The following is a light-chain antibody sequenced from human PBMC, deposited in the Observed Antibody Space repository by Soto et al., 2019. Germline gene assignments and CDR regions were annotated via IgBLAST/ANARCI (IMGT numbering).Light chain of an antibody. CDR1: QNVGTS. CDR3: QQYTNWPPFT. Sequence: EVVLTQSPATLSVSPGEGASLSCRASQNVGTSLAWYQRKSGQAPRLLIYGASTRAAGVPARFSGSASGTEYTLTITSRQSEDVALYYYQQYTNWPPFTFGQGTRLEIK. V-gene: IGKV3-15*01. J-gene: IGKJ2*01. CDR2: GAS.